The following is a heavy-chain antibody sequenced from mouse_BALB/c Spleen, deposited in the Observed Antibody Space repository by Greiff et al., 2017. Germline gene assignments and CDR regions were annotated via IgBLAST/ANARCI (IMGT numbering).Heavy chain of an antibody. CDR1: GYTFSSYW. CDR3: ARWWITTAYYYAMDY. J-gene: IGHJ4*01. V-gene: IGHV1-9*01. CDR2: ILPGSGST. Sequence: QVQLKQSGAELMKPGASVKISCKATGYTFSSYWIEWVKQRPGHGLEWIGEILPGSGSTNYNEKFKGKATFTADTSSNTAYMQLSSLTSEDSAVYYCARWWITTAYYYAMDYWGQGTSVTVSS. D-gene: IGHD2-4*01.